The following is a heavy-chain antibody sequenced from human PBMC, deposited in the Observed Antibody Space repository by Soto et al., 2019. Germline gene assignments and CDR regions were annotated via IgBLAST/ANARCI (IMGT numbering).Heavy chain of an antibody. Sequence: AASVKVSCKASGGTFSSYAISWVRQAPGQGLEWMGGIIPIFGTANYAQKFQGRVTITADESTSTAYMELSSLRSEDTAVYYCARSLRRVVPAAKYYYYGMDVWGQGTTVTVSS. V-gene: IGHV1-69*13. J-gene: IGHJ6*02. CDR2: IIPIFGTA. CDR1: GGTFSSYA. D-gene: IGHD2-2*01. CDR3: ARSLRRVVPAAKYYYYGMDV.